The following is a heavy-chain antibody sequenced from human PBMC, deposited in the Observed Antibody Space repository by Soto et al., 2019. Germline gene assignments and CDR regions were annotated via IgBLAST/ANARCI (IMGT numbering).Heavy chain of an antibody. CDR3: AKGRYDFWSPYYFDS. D-gene: IGHD3-3*01. CDR1: GFTPTTTP. J-gene: IGHJ4*02. CDR2: ISGTASRT. V-gene: IGHV3-23*01. Sequence: EVQLLESGGGLVLSGGSLRLSCAGSGFTPTTTPLSWVRQPPGKGLEWVTTISGTASRTYYVDSVKGRFFISRDNARNSLYLQMDSLRDEDTALYYCAKGRYDFWSPYYFDSWGQGTLVTVSS.